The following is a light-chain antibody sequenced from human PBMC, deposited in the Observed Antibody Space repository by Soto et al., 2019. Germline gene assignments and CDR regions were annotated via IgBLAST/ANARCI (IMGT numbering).Light chain of an antibody. CDR2: LEGSGTY. J-gene: IGLJ3*02. CDR3: ETWDSNTRV. V-gene: IGLV4-60*02. Sequence: QSALTQSSSASASLGSSVKLTCTLSSGHSSYIIAWHQQEPGKAPRYLMNLEGSGTYNKGSGVPDRFSGSSSGADRYLTISNLQFEDEADYYCETWDSNTRVFGGGTKLTVL. CDR1: SGHSSYI.